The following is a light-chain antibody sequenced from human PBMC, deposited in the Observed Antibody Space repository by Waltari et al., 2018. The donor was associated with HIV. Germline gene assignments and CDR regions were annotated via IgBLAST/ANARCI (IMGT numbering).Light chain of an antibody. CDR1: QSVSSY. J-gene: IGKJ3*01. V-gene: IGKV3-11*01. CDR2: DAS. CDR3: QQRSNWPPFT. Sequence: EFVLTQSPATLSLSPEERATLSCRASQSVSSYLAWYQQKPGQAPRLLIYDASNRATGIPARFSGSGSGTDFTLTISSLEPEDFAVYYCQQRSNWPPFTFGPGTKVDIK.